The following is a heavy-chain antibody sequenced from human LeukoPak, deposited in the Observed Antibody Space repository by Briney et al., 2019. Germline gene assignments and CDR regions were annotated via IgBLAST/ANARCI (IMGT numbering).Heavy chain of an antibody. CDR1: GFTFSSYA. V-gene: IGHV3-30*04. J-gene: IGHJ4*02. D-gene: IGHD5-18*01. CDR2: ISYDGSNK. CDR3: AKRIQSAMATGY. Sequence: SGGSLRLSCAASGFTFSSYAMHWVRQPPGKGLEWVAVISYDGSNKYYADSVKGRFTISRDNSKNTLYLQMNSLRAEDTAVYYCAKRIQSAMATGYWGQGTLVTVSS.